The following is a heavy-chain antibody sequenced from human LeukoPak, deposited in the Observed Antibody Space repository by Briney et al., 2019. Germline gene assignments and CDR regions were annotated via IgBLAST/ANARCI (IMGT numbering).Heavy chain of an antibody. V-gene: IGHV3-48*03. D-gene: IGHD3-10*02. CDR1: GFTSSSYE. J-gene: IGHJ6*04. CDR2: ISSSGSTI. CDR3: AELGITMIGGV. Sequence: LPGGSLRLSCAASGFTSSSYEMNWVRQAPGKGLEWVSYISSSGSTIYYADSVKGRFTISRDNAKNSLYLQMNSLRAEDTAVYYCAELGITMIGGVWGKGTTVTISS.